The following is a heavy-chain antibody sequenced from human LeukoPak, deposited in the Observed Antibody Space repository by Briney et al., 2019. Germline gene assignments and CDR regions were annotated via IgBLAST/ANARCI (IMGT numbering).Heavy chain of an antibody. CDR2: IYTSGST. J-gene: IGHJ3*02. Sequence: SETLSLTRTVSGGSISSYYWSWIRQPAGKGPEWIGRIYTSGSTNYNPSLKSRVTMSVDTSKNQFSLKLSSVTAADTAVYYCARDRHYDSSGSPFDIWGQGTMVTVSS. V-gene: IGHV4-4*07. CDR1: GGSISSYY. D-gene: IGHD3-22*01. CDR3: ARDRHYDSSGSPFDI.